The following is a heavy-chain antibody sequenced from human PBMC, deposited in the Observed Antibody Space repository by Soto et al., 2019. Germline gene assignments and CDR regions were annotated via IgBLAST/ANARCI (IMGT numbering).Heavy chain of an antibody. CDR1: GFSFSSYA. D-gene: IGHD5-12*01. CDR3: AKGSIEYSASVDN. Sequence: EVQLLESGGGLVQPGGSLRLSCVASGFSFSSYAMVWVRQAPGKGLEWVSVISARGGSSDFADIVKGRFTISRDNSKNLLSLEMNSLRAEDTAIYFCAKGSIEYSASVDNWGQGTLVLVSS. J-gene: IGHJ4*02. CDR2: ISARGGSS. V-gene: IGHV3-23*01.